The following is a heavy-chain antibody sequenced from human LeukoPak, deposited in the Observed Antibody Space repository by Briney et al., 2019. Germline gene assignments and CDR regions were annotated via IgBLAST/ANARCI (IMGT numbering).Heavy chain of an antibody. CDR2: MSPNSGDT. D-gene: IGHD7-27*01. Sequence: ASVKVSCRASGYTFTSYDFNWVRQATGQRPEWMGWMSPNSGDTGCAQKFQDRVTMTRNTSISTAYMELSSLRSDDTAVYYCARGPPNWGYDYWGPGTLVTVSS. V-gene: IGHV1-8*01. J-gene: IGHJ4*02. CDR1: GYTFTSYD. CDR3: ARGPPNWGYDY.